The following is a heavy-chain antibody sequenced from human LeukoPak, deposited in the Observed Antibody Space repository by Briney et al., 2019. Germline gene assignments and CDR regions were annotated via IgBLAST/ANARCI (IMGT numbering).Heavy chain of an antibody. V-gene: IGHV4-4*02. CDR2: VHLSGTS. CDR3: ARESGAFSPFGF. D-gene: IGHD1-26*01. Sequence: SETLSLTCAVSGGSILTTNWWSWVRQPPGKGLEWIGEVHLSGTSNYNPSLKSRVSMSIDKSKDQLSLKLTSVTAADTAMYYCARESGAFSPFGFWGQGTLVTVSS. CDR1: GGSILTTNW. J-gene: IGHJ4*02.